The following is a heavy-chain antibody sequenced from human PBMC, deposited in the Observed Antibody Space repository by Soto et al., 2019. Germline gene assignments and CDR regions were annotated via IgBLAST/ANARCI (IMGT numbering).Heavy chain of an antibody. CDR1: GFTFSSYG. V-gene: IGHV3-30*18. Sequence: QVQLVESGGGVVQPGRSLRLSCAASGFTFSSYGMHWVRQAPGKGLEWVAVISYDGSNKNYADSVKGRFTISRDNSKNTQYLKMDSLGAGDTAVYYCAEGVWSCTMAVWGHGTTVTVSS. D-gene: IGHD3-3*01. CDR2: ISYDGSNK. CDR3: AEGVWSCTMAV. J-gene: IGHJ6*02.